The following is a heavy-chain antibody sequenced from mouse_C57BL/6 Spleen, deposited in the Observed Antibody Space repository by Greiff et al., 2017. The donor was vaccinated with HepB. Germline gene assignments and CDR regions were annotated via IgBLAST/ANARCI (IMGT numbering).Heavy chain of an antibody. Sequence: DVQLVESGGGLVKPGGSLKLSCAASGFTFSSYTMSWVRQTPEKRLEWVATISGGGGNTYYPDSVKGRFTISRDNAKNTLYLQMSSLRSEDTALYYCARQDDYEDFDYWGQGTTLTVSS. CDR3: ARQDDYEDFDY. V-gene: IGHV5-9*01. CDR2: ISGGGGNT. D-gene: IGHD2-4*01. CDR1: GFTFSSYT. J-gene: IGHJ2*01.